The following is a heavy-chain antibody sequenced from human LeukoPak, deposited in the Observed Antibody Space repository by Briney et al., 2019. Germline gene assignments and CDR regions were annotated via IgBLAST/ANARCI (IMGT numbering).Heavy chain of an antibody. V-gene: IGHV3-30-3*01. J-gene: IGHJ4*02. D-gene: IGHD6-19*01. CDR2: ISYDGSNK. Sequence: GGSLRLSCAASGFTFSSYAMHWVRQAPGKGLEWVAVISYDGSNKYYADSVKGRFTISRDNSKNTLYLQMNSLRAEDTAVYYCARDSAGSGWSPGDYWGQGTLVTVSS. CDR3: ARDSAGSGWSPGDY. CDR1: GFTFSSYA.